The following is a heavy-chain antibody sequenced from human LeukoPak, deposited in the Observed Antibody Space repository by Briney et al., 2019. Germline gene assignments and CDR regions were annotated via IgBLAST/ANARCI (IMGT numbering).Heavy chain of an antibody. CDR3: AKSNGYGLIDI. J-gene: IGHJ3*02. D-gene: IGHD3-22*01. CDR1: GFTFSSYA. V-gene: IGHV3-23*01. CDR2: ISGSGGST. Sequence: GGSLRLSCAASGFTFSSYAMSWARQAPGKVLEWVSAISGSGGSTYYSDSVKGRFTISRDNSKNTLYLQMNSLRAEDTAVYYCAKSNGYGLIDIWGQGTMVTVSS.